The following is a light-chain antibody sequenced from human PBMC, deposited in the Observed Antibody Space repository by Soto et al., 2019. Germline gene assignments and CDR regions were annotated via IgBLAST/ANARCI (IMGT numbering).Light chain of an antibody. CDR2: EVS. CDR1: SSDVGGYNY. V-gene: IGLV2-11*01. CDR3: CSYAGSSYYV. J-gene: IGLJ1*01. Sequence: QSVLTQPRSVSGSPGQSVTISCTGTSSDVGGYNYVSWYQQHPGKAPKLMIYEVSKRPSGVPDRFSGSKSGNTASLTISGLQAEAEADYYSCSYAGSSYYVFGIGTKLTVL.